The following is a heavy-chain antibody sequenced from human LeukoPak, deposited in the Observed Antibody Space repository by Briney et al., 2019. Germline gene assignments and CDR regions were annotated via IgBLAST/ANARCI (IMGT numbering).Heavy chain of an antibody. V-gene: IGHV1-69*04. CDR2: IIPILGIA. D-gene: IGHD3-3*01. CDR1: GGTFSSYA. Sequence: SVKVSCKASGGTFSSYAISWVRQAPGQGLEWMGRIIPILGIANYAQKFQGRVTITADKSTSTAYMELSSLRSEDTAVYYCARGNYDIWSAVFGYFDYWAREPWSPSPQ. CDR3: ARGNYDIWSAVFGYFDY. J-gene: IGHJ4*02.